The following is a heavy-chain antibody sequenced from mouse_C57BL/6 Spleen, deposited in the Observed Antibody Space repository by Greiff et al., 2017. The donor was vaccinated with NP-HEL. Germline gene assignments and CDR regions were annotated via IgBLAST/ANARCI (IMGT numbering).Heavy chain of an antibody. CDR2: IDPNSGGT. Sequence: QVQLQQPGAELVKPGASVKLSCKASGYTFTSYWMHWVKQRPGRGLEWIGRIDPNSGGTKYNEKFKSKATLTVDNPSSTAYMQLSSLTSEYSAVYYCARHYGVHYYAMDYWGQGTAVTVSS. J-gene: IGHJ4*01. D-gene: IGHD1-1*02. CDR1: GYTFTSYW. CDR3: ARHYGVHYYAMDY. V-gene: IGHV1-72*01.